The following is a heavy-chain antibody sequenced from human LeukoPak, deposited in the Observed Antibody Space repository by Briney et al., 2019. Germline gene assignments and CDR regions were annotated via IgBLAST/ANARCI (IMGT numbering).Heavy chain of an antibody. CDR2: ISGSGGST. J-gene: IGHJ3*02. CDR1: GFTFSSYA. D-gene: IGHD3-10*01. Sequence: PGGSLRLSCVASGFTFSSYAMSWGRQAPGKGLEWVSAISGSGGSTYYADSVKGRFTISRDNSKNTLYLQMNSLRAEDTAVYYCAKDSYGSGSYYTDAFDIWGRGTMVTVSS. CDR3: AKDSYGSGSYYTDAFDI. V-gene: IGHV3-23*01.